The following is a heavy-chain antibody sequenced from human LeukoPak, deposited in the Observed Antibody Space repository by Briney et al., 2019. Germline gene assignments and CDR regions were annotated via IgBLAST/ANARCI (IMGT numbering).Heavy chain of an antibody. CDR3: AKLYYDGSSWYGFDY. V-gene: IGHV3-23*01. D-gene: IGHD6-13*01. CDR2: ISGSGGST. J-gene: IGHJ4*02. Sequence: GGSLRLSCAASGFTFSSYAMSWVRQAPGKGLEWVSAISGSGGSTYYADSVKGRFTISRDNSKNTLYLQMNSLRAEDTAVYYCAKLYYDGSSWYGFDYWGQGTLVTVSS. CDR1: GFTFSSYA.